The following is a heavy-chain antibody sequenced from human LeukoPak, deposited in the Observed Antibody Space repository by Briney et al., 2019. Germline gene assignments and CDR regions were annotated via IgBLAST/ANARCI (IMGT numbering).Heavy chain of an antibody. V-gene: IGHV3-7*03. CDR2: INQDGREK. CDR1: GFTFDDYW. CDR3: ARARYDYVWGSYRYQYYFDY. Sequence: GGSLRLSCGASGFTFDDYWMSWVRQAPGQGLEWVANINQDGREKYYLDSAKGRFTISRDNAKNSLYLQMNSLRAEDTAVYYCARARYDYVWGSYRYQYYFDYWGQGTLVTVSS. D-gene: IGHD3-16*02. J-gene: IGHJ4*02.